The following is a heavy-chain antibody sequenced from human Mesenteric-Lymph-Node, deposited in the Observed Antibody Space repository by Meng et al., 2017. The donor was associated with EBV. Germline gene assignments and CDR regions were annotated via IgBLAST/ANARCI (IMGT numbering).Heavy chain of an antibody. J-gene: IGHJ5*02. CDR1: GGSFSNYY. CDR3: ARGVQVAWRFDP. V-gene: IGHV4-34*01. D-gene: IGHD2-15*01. CDR2: INHSGSA. Sequence: HVQLHKWGRGLLKPSETLSLTCQVSGGSFSNYYWRWIRQTPGKGLEWIGEINHSGSANYNPSLKSRVTISIDTSKNQFSLRLNSVTAADTAVYYCARGVQVAWRFDPWGQGTLVTVSS.